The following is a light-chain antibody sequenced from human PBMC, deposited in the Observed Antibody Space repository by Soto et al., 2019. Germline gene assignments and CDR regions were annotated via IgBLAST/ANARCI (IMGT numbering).Light chain of an antibody. CDR1: SSDVGGYNY. CDR2: EVS. V-gene: IGLV2-14*01. J-gene: IGLJ1*01. CDR3: SSYTSSSPNG. Sequence: QSALTQPASVSGSPGQSITISCTGPSSDVGGYNYVSWYQQHPGKAPKLMIYEVSNRPSGVSNRLSGSKSGNTASLTISGLQAEHEAEYYCSSYTSSSPNGFGPGTTLTVL.